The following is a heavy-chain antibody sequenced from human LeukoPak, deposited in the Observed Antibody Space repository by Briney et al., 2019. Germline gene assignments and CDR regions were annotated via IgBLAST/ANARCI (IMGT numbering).Heavy chain of an antibody. V-gene: IGHV1-2*04. J-gene: IGHJ4*02. D-gene: IGHD1-26*01. CDR1: GYTFTGYY. CDR3: ARDSSGATPLFDY. Sequence: GASVKVSCKASGYTFTGYYMHWVRQAPGQGLEWMGWINPNSGGTNYAQKFQGWVTMTRDTSISTAYMELSRLRSDDTAVYYCARDSSGATPLFDYWGQGTLVTVSS. CDR2: INPNSGGT.